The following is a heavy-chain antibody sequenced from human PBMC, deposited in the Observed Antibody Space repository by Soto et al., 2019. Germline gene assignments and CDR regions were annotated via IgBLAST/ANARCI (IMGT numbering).Heavy chain of an antibody. D-gene: IGHD7-27*01. CDR2: IYYTGST. J-gene: IGHJ4*02. V-gene: IGHV4-59*11. Sequence: PSETLSLTCTVSGGYINNHYWSWIRQPPGKGLEWIGYIYYTGSTNYNPSLKSRVTMSVDTSKNQCSLNLTSLTAADTAIYYCARANWYSEYWGQGTLVTVSS. CDR1: GGYINNHY. CDR3: ARANWYSEY.